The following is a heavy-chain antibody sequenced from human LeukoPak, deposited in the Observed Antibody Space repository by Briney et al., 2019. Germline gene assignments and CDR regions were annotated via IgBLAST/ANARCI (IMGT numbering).Heavy chain of an antibody. J-gene: IGHJ5*02. CDR3: ARDVNYYDSSGYLNWFDP. CDR2: IIPILGIA. D-gene: IGHD3-22*01. Sequence: SVKVSCKASGGTFSSYAISWVRQAPGQGLEWMGRIIPILGIANYAQKFPGRVTITADKSTSTAYMELSSLRSEDTAVYYCARDVNYYDSSGYLNWFDPWGQGTLVTVSS. CDR1: GGTFSSYA. V-gene: IGHV1-69*04.